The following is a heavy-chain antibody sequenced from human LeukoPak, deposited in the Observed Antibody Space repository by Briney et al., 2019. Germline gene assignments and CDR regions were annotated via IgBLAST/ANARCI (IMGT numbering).Heavy chain of an antibody. Sequence: SVKVSCKASGGTFSSYAISWVRQAPGQGLEWMGRIIPILGIANYAQKFLGRVTITADKSTSTAYMELSSLRSEDTAVYYCASHSSSWDYWGQGTLVTVSS. J-gene: IGHJ4*02. D-gene: IGHD6-13*01. CDR2: IIPILGIA. V-gene: IGHV1-69*04. CDR3: ASHSSSWDY. CDR1: GGTFSSYA.